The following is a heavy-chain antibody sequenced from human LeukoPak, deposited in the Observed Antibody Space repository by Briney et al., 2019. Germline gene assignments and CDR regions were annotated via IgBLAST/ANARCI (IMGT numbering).Heavy chain of an antibody. D-gene: IGHD1-1*01. J-gene: IGHJ6*02. Sequence: GGSLRLSCAASGFTFSSYAMHWVRQAPGKGLEWVAVVSYDGSNKYYADSVKGRFTISRDYSKNTLYLQMGSLRPEDMAVYHCARWYNSLDVWGQGTTVTVSS. CDR1: GFTFSSYA. V-gene: IGHV3-30*14. CDR3: ARWYNSLDV. CDR2: VSYDGSNK.